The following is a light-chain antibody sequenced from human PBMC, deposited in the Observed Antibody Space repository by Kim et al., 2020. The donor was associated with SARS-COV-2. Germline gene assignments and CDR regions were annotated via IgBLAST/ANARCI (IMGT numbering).Light chain of an antibody. J-gene: IGLJ2*01. CDR2: DVS. V-gene: IGLV2-14*03. Sequence: SITISCTGTSSDVGGYNYVSWYQQHPGKAPKLMIYDVSNRPSGVSNRFSGSKSGNTASLTISGLQAEDEADYYCSSYTSSSTPHVVFGGGTQLTV. CDR1: SSDVGGYNY. CDR3: SSYTSSSTPHVV.